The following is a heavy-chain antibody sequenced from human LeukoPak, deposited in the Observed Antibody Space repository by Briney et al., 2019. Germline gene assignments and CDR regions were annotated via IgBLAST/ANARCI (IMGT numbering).Heavy chain of an antibody. CDR1: GFTFNNFA. D-gene: IGHD6-19*01. CDR3: AKNVKSSGWYSDY. CDR2: VSGSGGSS. J-gene: IGHJ4*02. Sequence: PGGSLRLSCAASGFTFNNFAMSWVRQAPGKGLEWVSAVSGSGGSSYYADSVKGCFTISRDNSKTTLYLQMNSLRAEDTAVYYCAKNVKSSGWYSDYWGQGTLVTVSS. V-gene: IGHV3-23*01.